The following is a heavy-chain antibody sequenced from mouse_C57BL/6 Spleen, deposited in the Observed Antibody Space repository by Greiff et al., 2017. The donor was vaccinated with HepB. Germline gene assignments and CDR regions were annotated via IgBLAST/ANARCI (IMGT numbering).Heavy chain of an antibody. Sequence: EVKLEESGGGLVKPGGSLKLSCAASGFTFSSYAMSWVRQTPEKRLEWVATISDGGSYTYYPDNVKGRFTISRDNAKNNLYLQMSHLKSEDTAMYYCARDRKHYDVYVDVWGTGTTVTVSS. CDR1: GFTFSSYA. CDR2: ISDGGSYT. CDR3: ARDRKHYDVYVDV. D-gene: IGHD2-4*01. J-gene: IGHJ1*03. V-gene: IGHV5-4*01.